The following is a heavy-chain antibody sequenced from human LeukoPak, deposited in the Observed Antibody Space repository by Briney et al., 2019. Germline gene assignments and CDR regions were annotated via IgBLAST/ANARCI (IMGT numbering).Heavy chain of an antibody. J-gene: IGHJ5*02. CDR2: IQYDGSSK. V-gene: IGHV3-30*02. CDR3: AREVSAQAIHGFDP. D-gene: IGHD2-21*01. CDR1: GLTFSRNG. Sequence: GGSLRLSCAASGLTFSRNGMHWVRQAPGKGLEWLAFIQYDGSSKYYADSVKGRFTVSRDNSKNTLWLQMNILRVEDTAVYYCAREVSAQAIHGFDPWGQGTLVTVSS.